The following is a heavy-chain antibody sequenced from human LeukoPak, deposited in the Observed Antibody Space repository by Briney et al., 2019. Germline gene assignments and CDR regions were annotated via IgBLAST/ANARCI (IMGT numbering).Heavy chain of an antibody. J-gene: IGHJ4*02. CDR3: ARGPLAVFGVVIISGYYFDY. CDR1: GGSFSGYY. CDR2: INHSGST. D-gene: IGHD3-3*01. V-gene: IGHV4-34*01. Sequence: SETLSLTCAVYGGSFSGYYWSWIRQPPGKGLEWIGEINHSGSTNYNTSLKSRVTISVDTSKNQFSLKLSSVTAADTAVYYCARGPLAVFGVVIISGYYFDYWGQGTLVTVSS.